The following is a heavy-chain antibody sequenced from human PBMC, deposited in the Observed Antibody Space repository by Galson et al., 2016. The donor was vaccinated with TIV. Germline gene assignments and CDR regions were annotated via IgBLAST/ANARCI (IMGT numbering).Heavy chain of an antibody. CDR3: ARDKNDYGVDAFDI. D-gene: IGHD4-17*01. CDR2: IYYSGTT. V-gene: IGHV4-31*03. J-gene: IGHJ3*02. CDR1: GGSINSGGYY. Sequence: TLSLTCTVSGGSINSGGYYWSWPRQHPGKGLEWIGYIYYSGTTQYNPSLKSRVTISVDTSKTQFSLNLSSVTAADTAVYYCARDKNDYGVDAFDIWGQGTMVIVSS.